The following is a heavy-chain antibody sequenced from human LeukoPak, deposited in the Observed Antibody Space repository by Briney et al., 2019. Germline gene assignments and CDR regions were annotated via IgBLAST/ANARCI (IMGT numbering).Heavy chain of an antibody. CDR1: GFTFSSYA. CDR3: ARGPPNYYDSSGYYFVDY. CDR2: ISYDGSNK. V-gene: IGHV3-30-3*01. J-gene: IGHJ4*02. D-gene: IGHD3-22*01. Sequence: PGGSLRLSCAASGFTFSSYAIHWVRQAPGKGLEWVAVISYDGSNKYYADSVKGRFTISRDISKNTLYLQMNSLRAEDTAVYYCARGPPNYYDSSGYYFVDYWGQGTLVTVSS.